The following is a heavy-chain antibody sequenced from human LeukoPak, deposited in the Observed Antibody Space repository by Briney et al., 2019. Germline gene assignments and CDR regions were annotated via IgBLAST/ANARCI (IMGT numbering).Heavy chain of an antibody. Sequence: GGSLRLSCAASGFTFSSYWMSWVRRAPGKGLEWVANIKQDGSEKYYVDSVKGRFTISRDNAKNSLYLQVNSLRAEDTAVYYCARVIVVVITSYFDYWGQGTLVTVSS. J-gene: IGHJ4*02. V-gene: IGHV3-7*01. CDR3: ARVIVVVITSYFDY. CDR1: GFTFSSYW. CDR2: IKQDGSEK. D-gene: IGHD3-22*01.